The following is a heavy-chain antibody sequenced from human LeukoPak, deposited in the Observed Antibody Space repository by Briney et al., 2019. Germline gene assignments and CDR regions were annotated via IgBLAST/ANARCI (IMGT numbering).Heavy chain of an antibody. J-gene: IGHJ4*02. D-gene: IGHD3-22*01. V-gene: IGHV3-33*01. CDR1: GFRFNSYG. CDR2: LWFDGSNE. Sequence: GGSLRLSCAASGFRFNSYGMHWLRQAPGKGLEWVAVLWFDGSNEYYADSVKGRFTVSRDNYKSMLYLQMNSLRAEDTAVYYCATYDSGGWPNYYCDYWGQGTLVTVSS. CDR3: ATYDSGGWPNYYCDY.